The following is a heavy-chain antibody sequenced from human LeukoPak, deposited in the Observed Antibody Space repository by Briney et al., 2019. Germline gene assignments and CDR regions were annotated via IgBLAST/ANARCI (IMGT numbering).Heavy chain of an antibody. CDR1: GGSINNYY. Sequence: SETLSLTCTVSGGSINNYYWTWIRQPPGKGLEWIGYIYYSGSTNYNPSLKSRVTISLDPSKNQFSLKLSSVTAADTAVYYCARDSGTTGEVKFDPWGQGTLVTVSS. D-gene: IGHD3-10*01. CDR2: IYYSGST. V-gene: IGHV4-59*12. CDR3: ARDSGTTGEVKFDP. J-gene: IGHJ5*02.